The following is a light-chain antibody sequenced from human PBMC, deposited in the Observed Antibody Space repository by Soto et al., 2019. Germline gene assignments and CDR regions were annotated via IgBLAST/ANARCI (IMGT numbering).Light chain of an antibody. CDR1: QSLLHSNGYNY. CDR3: MQTLQTPWT. CDR2: MGS. Sequence: DIVMTQSPLSLPVTPGEPASISCRSSQSLLHSNGYNYLDWYLQKPGQPPQLLICMGSNRASGVPDRFSGSGSGTDFTLTISRVEAEDFGVYYCMQTLQTPWTFGQGTQVDIK. V-gene: IGKV2-28*01. J-gene: IGKJ1*01.